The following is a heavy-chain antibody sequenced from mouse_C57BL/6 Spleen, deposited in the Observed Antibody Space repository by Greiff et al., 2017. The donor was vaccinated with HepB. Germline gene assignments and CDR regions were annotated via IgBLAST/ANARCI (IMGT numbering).Heavy chain of an antibody. CDR2: IYPRDGST. Sequence: QVHVKQSGPELVKPGASVKLSCKASGYTFTSYDINWVKQRPGQGLEWIGWIYPRDGSTKYNEKFKGKATLTVDTSSSTAYMELHSLTSEDSAVYFCARDYGSQSFAYWGQGTLVTVSA. V-gene: IGHV1-85*01. J-gene: IGHJ3*01. CDR3: ARDYGSQSFAY. CDR1: GYTFTSYD. D-gene: IGHD1-1*01.